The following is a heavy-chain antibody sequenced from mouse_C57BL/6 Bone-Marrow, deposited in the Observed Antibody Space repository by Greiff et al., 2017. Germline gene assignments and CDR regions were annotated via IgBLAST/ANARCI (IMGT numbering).Heavy chain of an antibody. CDR1: GYSITSGYY. Sequence: EVQLVESGPGLVKPSQSLSLTCSVTGYSITSGYYWNWIRQFPGNKLEWMGYISYDGSNNYNPSLKNRISITRDTSKNQFFLKLNSVTTEDTATYYCARDLGGLFDYWGQGTTLTVSS. CDR3: ARDLGGLFDY. J-gene: IGHJ2*01. D-gene: IGHD3-1*01. CDR2: ISYDGSN. V-gene: IGHV3-6*01.